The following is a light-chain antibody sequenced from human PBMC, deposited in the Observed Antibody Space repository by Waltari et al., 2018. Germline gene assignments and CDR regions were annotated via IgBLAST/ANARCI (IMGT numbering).Light chain of an antibody. J-gene: IGKJ2*01. CDR2: DAS. V-gene: IGKV3-11*01. CDR3: QQRSNWPYT. CDR1: QTVRSY. Sequence: EIVLTQSPATLSLSPGERATLSCRASQTVRSYLAWYQQKPGQAPRLLIFDASSRAPGIPAKFIGSGSGTDFTLTVSNLEPEDFAVYYCQQRSNWPYTFGQGTRVEIK.